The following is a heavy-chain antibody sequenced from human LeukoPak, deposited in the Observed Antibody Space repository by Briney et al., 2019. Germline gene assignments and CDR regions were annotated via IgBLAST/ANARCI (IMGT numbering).Heavy chain of an antibody. D-gene: IGHD4-17*01. J-gene: IGHJ4*02. Sequence: GGSLRLSCAASGFSLTSYAMSWVRQAPGKGLEWVSVIYSGGSTYYADSVKGRFTISRDNSKNTLYLQMNSLRAEDTAVYYCARGIMTTVTTGDYFDYWGQGTLVTVSS. CDR2: IYSGGST. CDR3: ARGIMTTVTTGDYFDY. V-gene: IGHV3-53*01. CDR1: GFSLTSYA.